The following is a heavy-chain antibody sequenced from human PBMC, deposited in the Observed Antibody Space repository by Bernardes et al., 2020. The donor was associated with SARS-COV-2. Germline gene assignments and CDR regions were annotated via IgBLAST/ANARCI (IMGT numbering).Heavy chain of an antibody. CDR2: ISYSGYTI. CDR3: ARDRVVVVRQPGGSPEYYHYMDV. V-gene: IGHV3-48*04. Sequence: GGSLRLSCAASGFSFSSHSLNWVRQAPGKGLEWISSISYSGYTIYYTDSFKGRFTISRDNANNSVYLQMYSLRAEDTALYYCARDRVVVVRQPGGSPEYYHYMDVWGKGNTVTVSS. D-gene: IGHD2-15*01. J-gene: IGHJ6*03. CDR1: GFSFSSHS.